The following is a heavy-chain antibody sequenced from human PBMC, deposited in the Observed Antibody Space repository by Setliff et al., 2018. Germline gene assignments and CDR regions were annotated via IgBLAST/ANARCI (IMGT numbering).Heavy chain of an antibody. D-gene: IGHD3-22*01. V-gene: IGHV5-51*01. CDR2: TDPGDSET. J-gene: IGHJ4*02. CDR3: ARRDNYYDSTGYSYYFDD. CDR1: GYSFISYW. Sequence: GESLKISCQTSGYSFISYWIGWVRQMPGKGLEWIGITDPGDSETKYSPSFQGQSSISADKSINTAYLHWSSLKASDTAIYYCARRDNYYDSTGYSYYFDDWGQGTLVTVSS.